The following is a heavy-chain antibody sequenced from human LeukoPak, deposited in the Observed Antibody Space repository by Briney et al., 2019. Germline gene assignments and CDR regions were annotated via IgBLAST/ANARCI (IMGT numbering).Heavy chain of an antibody. J-gene: IGHJ2*01. CDR2: IIPIFGTA. Sequence: SVKVSCKASGGTFSSYAISWVRQAPGQGLEWMGGIIPIFGTANYAQKFQGRVTITADEAKSTAYLELSSLRAEDTAVYYCAADRGGPGARASIWYFDLWGRGTLVTVSS. CDR1: GGTFSSYA. D-gene: IGHD3-10*01. V-gene: IGHV1-69*01. CDR3: AADRGGPGARASIWYFDL.